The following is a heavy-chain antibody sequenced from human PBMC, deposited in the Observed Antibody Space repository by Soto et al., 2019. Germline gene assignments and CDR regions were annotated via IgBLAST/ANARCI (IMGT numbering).Heavy chain of an antibody. CDR3: ARGLRWFDP. CDR1: GGSFSGYY. V-gene: IGHV4-34*01. CDR2: INHSGST. Sequence: QVQLQQWGAGLLKPSETLSLTCAVYGGSFSGYYWSWIRQPPGKGLEWIGEINHSGSTNYNPSLKRRVPLSVDTSKNQSSLTLSSVTAADTAVYYCARGLRWFDPWGQGTLVTVSS. J-gene: IGHJ5*02.